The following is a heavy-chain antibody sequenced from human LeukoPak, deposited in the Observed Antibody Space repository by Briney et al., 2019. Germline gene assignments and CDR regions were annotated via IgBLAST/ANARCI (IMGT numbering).Heavy chain of an antibody. CDR3: ARPMVRGVPDAFDI. J-gene: IGHJ3*02. CDR1: GDSISNYY. CDR2: IYYSGST. V-gene: IGHV4-59*06. D-gene: IGHD3-10*01. Sequence: SETLSLTCAVSGDSISNYYWNWIRQPPGKGLEWIGYIYYSGSTYYNPSLKSRVTISVDTSKDQFSLKLSSVTAADTAVYYCARPMVRGVPDAFDIWGQGTMVTVSS.